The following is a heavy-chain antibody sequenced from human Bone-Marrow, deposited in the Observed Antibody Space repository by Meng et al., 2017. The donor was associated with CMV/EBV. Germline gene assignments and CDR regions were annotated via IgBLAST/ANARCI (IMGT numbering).Heavy chain of an antibody. CDR1: GFRFSSFP. Sequence: GGSLRLSCAASGFRFSSFPTHWVRQAPGKGLEWVALISDDGRNKWYADSVKGRFTISRDNAKNSLYLQMNSLRAEDTAVYYCARDYCSSTSCYYYYYYYGMDVWGQGTTVTVSS. J-gene: IGHJ6*02. CDR2: ISDDGRNK. D-gene: IGHD2-2*01. V-gene: IGHV3-30*04. CDR3: ARDYCSSTSCYYYYYYYGMDV.